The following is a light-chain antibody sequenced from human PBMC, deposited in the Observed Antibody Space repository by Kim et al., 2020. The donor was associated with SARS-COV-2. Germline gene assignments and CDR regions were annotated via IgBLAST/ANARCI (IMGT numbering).Light chain of an antibody. CDR3: QSYDSSLSGWV. Sequence: QRVTISCTGSSSNIGAGYDVLWSQQLPGTAPKLLIYGNSNRPSGFPDRFSGSKSGTSASLAITGLQAEDEADYYCQSYDSSLSGWVFGGGTQLTVL. V-gene: IGLV1-40*01. CDR1: SSNIGAGYD. CDR2: GNS. J-gene: IGLJ3*02.